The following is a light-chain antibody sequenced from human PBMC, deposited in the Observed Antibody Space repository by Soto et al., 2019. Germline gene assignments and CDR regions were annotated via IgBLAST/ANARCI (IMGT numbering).Light chain of an antibody. CDR1: SNDVGGYNY. J-gene: IGLJ1*01. Sequence: QSALTQAASVSGSPGQSITISCTGTSNDVGGYNYVSWYQQHPDTAPKLIIYDVRYRPSGVSDRFSGSKSGNTASPTISGLQAEDEADYYCSAYTSSSTPYVFGSGTKVTVL. CDR2: DVR. V-gene: IGLV2-14*01. CDR3: SAYTSSSTPYV.